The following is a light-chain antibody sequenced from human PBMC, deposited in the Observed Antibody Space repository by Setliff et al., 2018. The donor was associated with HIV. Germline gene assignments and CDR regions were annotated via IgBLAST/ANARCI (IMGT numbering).Light chain of an antibody. CDR3: CPNTGSNTYV. Sequence: SALTQPASVSGSPGQSITISCTGTSGDVGRYNLVSWYQQQPGKPPKLMIYQASKRPSGVSNRFSGSKSGNTASLTISGLQAEDEADYYCCPNTGSNTYVFGTGTKVTVL. CDR1: SGDVGRYNL. CDR2: QAS. V-gene: IGLV2-23*01. J-gene: IGLJ1*01.